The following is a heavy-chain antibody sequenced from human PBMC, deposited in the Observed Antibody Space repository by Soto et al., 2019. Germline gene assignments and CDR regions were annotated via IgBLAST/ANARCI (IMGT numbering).Heavy chain of an antibody. CDR1: GLTFSGSG. D-gene: IGHD3-10*01. CDR2: IWFDGSNK. CDR3: AHDPGVNHLDY. V-gene: IGHV3-33*06. J-gene: IGHJ4*02. Sequence: PGGSLRLSCAVSGLTFSGSGFHWVRQAPGKGLEWVALIWFDGSNKYYGDSVKGRFTIARDNYKNTAYLQMDSMGVDESVVYYCAHDPGVNHLDYWGQGTLVTVSS.